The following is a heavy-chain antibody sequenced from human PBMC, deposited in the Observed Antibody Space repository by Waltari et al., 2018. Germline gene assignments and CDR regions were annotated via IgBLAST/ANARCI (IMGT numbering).Heavy chain of an antibody. CDR2: VNNDGSDT. Sequence: EEPVVESGGGLVQPGGSLRLSCSASGFTFASYWMHWVRQVPGKGLVWVSRVNNDGSDTIYADFVKGRFTISRDNAKNTVYLQMNSLRVDDTAIYYCVRDRPHNWFDPWGQGTLVTVSS. CDR3: VRDRPHNWFDP. J-gene: IGHJ5*01. CDR1: GFTFASYW. V-gene: IGHV3-74*01.